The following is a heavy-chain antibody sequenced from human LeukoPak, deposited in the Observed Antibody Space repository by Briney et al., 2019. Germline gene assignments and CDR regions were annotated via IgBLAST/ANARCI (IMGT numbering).Heavy chain of an antibody. V-gene: IGHV3-30*02. CDR3: AKDFYSGSGSYYTRFDY. Sequence: GGSLRLSCAGSGFPFSSHGMNWVRQAPGKGLEWVAFIRYDGSNEYYGDSVKGRFTISRDNSKNTLYLQMNTLRAEDTAVYYCAKDFYSGSGSYYTRFDYWGQGTLVTVSS. D-gene: IGHD3-10*01. CDR1: GFPFSSHG. J-gene: IGHJ4*02. CDR2: IRYDGSNE.